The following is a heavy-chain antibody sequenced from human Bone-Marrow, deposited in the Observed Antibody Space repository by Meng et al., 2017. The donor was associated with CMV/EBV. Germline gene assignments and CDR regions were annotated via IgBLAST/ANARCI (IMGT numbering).Heavy chain of an antibody. CDR1: GYTLTELS. CDR3: ATSGNGDYLTGGY. J-gene: IGHJ4*02. D-gene: IGHD4-17*01. Sequence: QVELGRSGAEVKKPGASVKGSCKVSGYTLTELSMHWVRQAPGKGLEWMGGLDPEDGETIYAQKFQGRVTMTEDTSTDTAYMELSSLRSEDTAVYYCATSGNGDYLTGGYWGQGTLVTVSS. V-gene: IGHV1-24*01. CDR2: LDPEDGET.